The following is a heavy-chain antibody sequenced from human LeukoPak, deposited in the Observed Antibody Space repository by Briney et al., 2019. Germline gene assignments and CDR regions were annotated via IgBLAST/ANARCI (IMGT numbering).Heavy chain of an antibody. CDR2: ISGTGDVT. Sequence: PGGSLRLSCAASGFTFSNYAMSWVRQAPGKGLEWVSAISGTGDVTYYADSVKGRFTVSRDNSRNTLYLQMSSLRAEDTAIYYCTKGTWDIGPRPEYWGQGTLVTVSS. CDR3: TKGTWDIGPRPEY. D-gene: IGHD5-12*01. J-gene: IGHJ4*02. CDR1: GFTFSNYA. V-gene: IGHV3-23*01.